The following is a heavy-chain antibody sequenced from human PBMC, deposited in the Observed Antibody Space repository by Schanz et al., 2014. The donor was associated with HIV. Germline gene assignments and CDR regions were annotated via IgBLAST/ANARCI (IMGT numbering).Heavy chain of an antibody. CDR3: ARDDCSGGSCYSNYYYGMDA. J-gene: IGHJ6*02. CDR1: GFTFSNYG. CDR2: IWYDGRNK. Sequence: QVQLVESGGGVVQPGRSLRLSCAASGFTFSNYGMHWVRQAPGKGLEWVALIWYDGRNKYYADSVKGRFTISKDNSKNTLYLQMNSLRAEDTAVYYCARDDCSGGSCYSNYYYGMDAWGQGTTVTVSS. D-gene: IGHD2-15*01. V-gene: IGHV3-33*01.